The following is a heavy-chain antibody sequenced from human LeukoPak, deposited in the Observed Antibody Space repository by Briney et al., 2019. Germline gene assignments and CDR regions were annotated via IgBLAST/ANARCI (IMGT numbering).Heavy chain of an antibody. J-gene: IGHJ4*02. CDR3: AGDLISGSGSLGY. CDR1: GFTFSSYS. CDR2: ISSSSSYI. V-gene: IGHV3-21*01. Sequence: GGSLRLSCAASGFTFSSYSMNWVRQAPGKGLEWVSSISSSSSYIYYADSVKGRFTISRDNAKNSLCLQMNSLRAEDTAVYYCAGDLISGSGSLGYWGQGTLVTVSS. D-gene: IGHD3-10*01.